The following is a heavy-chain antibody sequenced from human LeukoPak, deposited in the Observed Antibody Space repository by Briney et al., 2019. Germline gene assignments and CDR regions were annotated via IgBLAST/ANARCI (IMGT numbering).Heavy chain of an antibody. D-gene: IGHD2-2*02. CDR1: GYTFTSYD. Sequence: GASVKVSCKASGYTFTSYDINWVRQATGQGLEWMGWMNPNSGNTGYAQKFQGRVTITRNTSISTAYMELSSLRSEDTAVYYCARGGGTTYCSSTSCYTGDWFDPWGQGTLVTVSS. CDR2: MNPNSGNT. V-gene: IGHV1-8*03. J-gene: IGHJ5*02. CDR3: ARGGGTTYCSSTSCYTGDWFDP.